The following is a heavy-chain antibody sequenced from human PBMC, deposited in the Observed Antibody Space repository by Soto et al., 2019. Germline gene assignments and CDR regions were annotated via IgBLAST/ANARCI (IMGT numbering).Heavy chain of an antibody. V-gene: IGHV4-39*01. CDR2: IHYSGST. CDR1: GGSISSSSYY. Sequence: PSETLSLTCTVSGGSISSSSYYWGWIRQPPGKGLEWIGSIHYSGSTYYNPSLKSRVTISVDTSKNQFSLKLSSVTAADTAVYYCARQAAVAGLYYFDYWGQGTLVTVSS. J-gene: IGHJ4*02. CDR3: ARQAAVAGLYYFDY. D-gene: IGHD6-19*01.